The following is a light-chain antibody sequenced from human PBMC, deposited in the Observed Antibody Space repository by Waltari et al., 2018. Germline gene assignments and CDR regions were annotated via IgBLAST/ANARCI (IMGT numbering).Light chain of an antibody. Sequence: EIVSTQSPATLSLSPGERATLSCRASQSVNEYLAWYQQIPGQAPRLLIYDASNRATGIPARFSGSGSGTDFTLTISSLEPEDFAIYYCHVRSNWPPVTFGGGTKVEIK. V-gene: IGKV3-11*01. CDR3: HVRSNWPPVT. CDR1: QSVNEY. J-gene: IGKJ4*01. CDR2: DAS.